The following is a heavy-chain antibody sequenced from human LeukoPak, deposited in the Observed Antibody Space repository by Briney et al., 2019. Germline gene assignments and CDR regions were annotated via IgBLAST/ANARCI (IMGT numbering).Heavy chain of an antibody. Sequence: PSETLSLTCTVSGGSISSGGYYWSWIRQHPGKGLEWIGYIYYSGSTYYNPSLKSRVTISVDTSKNQFSLKLSSVTAADTAVYYCARGWRGYLDYWGQGTLVTVSP. CDR2: IYYSGST. CDR3: ARGWRGYLDY. CDR1: GGSISSGGYY. V-gene: IGHV4-31*03. J-gene: IGHJ4*02. D-gene: IGHD3-3*01.